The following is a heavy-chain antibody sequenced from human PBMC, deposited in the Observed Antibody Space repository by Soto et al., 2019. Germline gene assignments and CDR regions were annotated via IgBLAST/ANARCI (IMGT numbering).Heavy chain of an antibody. CDR2: IHYSGST. CDR1: GDSISDTIYY. D-gene: IGHD3-22*01. Sequence: PSETLSLTCRVSGDSISDTIYYWGWIRQPPGMGLEWIGSIHYSGSTQFHPSFKSRVTISVDTSKNQFSLKLSSVTAADTAVYYCASSYYYDSSGYYYHYYYGMDVWGQGTTVTVSS. V-gene: IGHV4-39*01. CDR3: ASSYYYDSSGYYYHYYYGMDV. J-gene: IGHJ6*02.